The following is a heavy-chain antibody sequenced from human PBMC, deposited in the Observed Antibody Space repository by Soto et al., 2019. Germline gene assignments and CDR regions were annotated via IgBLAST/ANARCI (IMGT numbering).Heavy chain of an antibody. CDR2: ITIRTGNV. D-gene: IGHD1-26*01. J-gene: IGHJ4*01. CDR1: GFTISECS. V-gene: IGHV3-48*02. CDR3: VRDRDLYRDMFREAL. Sequence: GGSLRLSCEASGFTISECSMNWVRQAPGKGLEWLAYITIRTGNVLYADSVRGRFTISADNAENSVILQMNSLRDEDSAVYFCVRDRDLYRDMFREALWGQGTLVTVSS.